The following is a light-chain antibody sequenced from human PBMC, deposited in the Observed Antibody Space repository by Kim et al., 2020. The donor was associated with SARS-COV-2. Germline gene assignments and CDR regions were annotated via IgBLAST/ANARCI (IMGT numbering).Light chain of an antibody. V-gene: IGLV2-14*03. J-gene: IGLJ2*01. CDR1: SSDVGGYNS. CDR3: SSYTSSSTLV. Sequence: GQSITLSCTGTSSDVGGYNSVSWYQQHPGTAPKLMIYDVSERPSGVSNRFSGSKSGHTASLTISGLESDDEADYYCSSYTSSSTLVFGGGTQLTVL. CDR2: DVS.